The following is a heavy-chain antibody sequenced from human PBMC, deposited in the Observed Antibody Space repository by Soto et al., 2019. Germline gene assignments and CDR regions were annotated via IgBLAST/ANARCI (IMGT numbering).Heavy chain of an antibody. CDR1: GYTFTSHG. V-gene: IGHV1-18*01. Sequence: QVQLVQSGGEVKKPGASVKVSCKAAGYTFTSHGISWVRQAPGKGLEWMGWISTCHGSRKYAKKFQGRVTMTTDTSTSTAYMDLRSLRSDDTAVYYCARFYSSGWPRGYFDYWGQGTPVTVSA. J-gene: IGHJ4*02. CDR3: ARFYSSGWPRGYFDY. D-gene: IGHD6-19*01. CDR2: ISTCHGSR.